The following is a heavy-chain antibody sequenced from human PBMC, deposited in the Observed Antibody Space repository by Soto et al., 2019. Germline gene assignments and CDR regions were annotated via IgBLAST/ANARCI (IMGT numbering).Heavy chain of an antibody. J-gene: IGHJ4*02. CDR3: ARLRAAFDY. Sequence: QVQLQEPGPGLVKPSETLSLTCTVSGGSISSYYWSWIRQPPGKGLEWIGYIYYSGSTNYNPSLKSRVTISVDTSKNQFSLKLSSVTAADTAVYYCARLRAAFDYWGQGTLVTVSS. V-gene: IGHV4-59*01. D-gene: IGHD4-17*01. CDR1: GGSISSYY. CDR2: IYYSGST.